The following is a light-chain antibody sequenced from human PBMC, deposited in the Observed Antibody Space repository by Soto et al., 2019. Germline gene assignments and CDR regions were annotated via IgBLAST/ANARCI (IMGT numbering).Light chain of an antibody. V-gene: IGKV3-15*01. Sequence: EIVMTQSPATLSVSPGERATLSCRASQSVSSNLAWYQQKPGQAPRLLIYGASTRATGIPARFSGSGSGTEFTLTFSSLQSEDFAVYYGQQYNNWARTFGQGTKVEIK. CDR1: QSVSSN. J-gene: IGKJ1*01. CDR3: QQYNNWART. CDR2: GAS.